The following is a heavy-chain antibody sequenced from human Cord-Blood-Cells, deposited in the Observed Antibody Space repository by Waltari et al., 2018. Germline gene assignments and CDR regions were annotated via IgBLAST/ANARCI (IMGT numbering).Heavy chain of an antibody. J-gene: IGHJ4*02. CDR1: GGSIGRYY. Sequence: QVQLQESGPGLVKPSETLSLTCTVTGGSIGRYYWSGIRQPPGKGLEWIGYINCSGSTHYNPSLKSRVTISVDTSKNQFSLKLSSVTAADTAVYYCARGSWIQLWYYFDYWGQGTLVTVSS. CDR3: ARGSWIQLWYYFDY. V-gene: IGHV4-59*01. D-gene: IGHD5-18*01. CDR2: INCSGST.